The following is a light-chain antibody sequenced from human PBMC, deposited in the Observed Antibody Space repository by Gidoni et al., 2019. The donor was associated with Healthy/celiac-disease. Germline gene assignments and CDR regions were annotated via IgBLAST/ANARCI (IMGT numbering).Light chain of an antibody. CDR2: GAS. J-gene: IGKJ1*01. CDR3: QQYNNWPPWT. CDR1: QSVSSN. V-gene: IGKV3-15*01. Sequence: EIVMTQSPATLSVSPGERATLSCRASQSVSSNLAWHQQKPGQAPRLLIYGASTRATGIPARFSGSGYGKEFTLTISSLQSEDFAVYYCQQYNNWPPWTFGQGTKVEIK.